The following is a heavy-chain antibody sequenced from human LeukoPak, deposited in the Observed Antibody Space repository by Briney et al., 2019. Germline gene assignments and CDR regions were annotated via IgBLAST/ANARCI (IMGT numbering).Heavy chain of an antibody. CDR2: IYSGDNT. D-gene: IGHD3-22*01. V-gene: IGHV3-53*01. Sequence: GGSLRLSCAASGFTVSSNYMSWVRQAPGKGLEWVSVIYSGDNTYYADSVKGRFTISRDNSKNTLYLQMNSLRAEDTAVYYCAKVESSGYYSYYYYYYMDVWGKGTTVTVSS. CDR1: GFTVSSNY. J-gene: IGHJ6*03. CDR3: AKVESSGYYSYYYYYYMDV.